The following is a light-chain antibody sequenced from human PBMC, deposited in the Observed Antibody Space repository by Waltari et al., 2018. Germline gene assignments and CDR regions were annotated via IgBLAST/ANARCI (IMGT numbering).Light chain of an antibody. CDR1: SSNIGSNT. J-gene: IGLJ2*01. CDR2: SNK. CDR3: SAWDDCLNGPV. Sequence: QSVLTQPPSASGTPGQRVTISCSGSSSNIGSNTVNWYQQLPGTAPKLLIYSNKHRPPGVPGPFSGAKSGTSASLAISRLQSEDDAYYYWSAWDDCLNGPVIGRGTKLPLL. V-gene: IGLV1-44*01.